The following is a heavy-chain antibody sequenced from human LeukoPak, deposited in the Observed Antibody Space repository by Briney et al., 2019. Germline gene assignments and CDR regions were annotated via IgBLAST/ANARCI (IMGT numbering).Heavy chain of an antibody. Sequence: QPGRSLRLSCAASGFTFSSYAMHWVRQAPGKGLEWVAFIRYDGSNKYYADSVKGRFTISRDNSKNTLYLQMNSLRAEDTAVYYCAKDRSYYDFWSGYCFDYWGQGTLVTVSS. CDR3: AKDRSYYDFWSGYCFDY. CDR2: IRYDGSNK. J-gene: IGHJ4*02. V-gene: IGHV3-30*02. CDR1: GFTFSSYA. D-gene: IGHD3-3*01.